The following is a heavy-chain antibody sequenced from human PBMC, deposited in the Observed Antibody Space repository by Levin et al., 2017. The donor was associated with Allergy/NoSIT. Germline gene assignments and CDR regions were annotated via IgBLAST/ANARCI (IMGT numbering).Heavy chain of an antibody. Sequence: KASETLSLTCTVSGGSVNSGSYYWSWIRQPPGKGLEWIGYIYYSGSTNYNPSLKSRVSMSVDTSNNQFSLRLTSVTAADTAMYYCAREPNAFDLWGQGTMVTVSS. CDR1: GGSVNSGSYY. V-gene: IGHV4-61*01. CDR2: IYYSGST. CDR3: AREPNAFDL. J-gene: IGHJ3*01.